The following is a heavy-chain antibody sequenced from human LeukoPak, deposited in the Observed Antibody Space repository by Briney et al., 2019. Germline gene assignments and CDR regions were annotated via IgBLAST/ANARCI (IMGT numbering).Heavy chain of an antibody. CDR3: AKDLMRDRWFGES. Sequence: GGSLRLSCAASGFTFDDYGMSWVSQAPGKGLEWVSAISGSGRNTYYADSVKGRFTISRDTSRNTLYLQMNSLRLEDTAVYYCAKDLMRDRWFGESWGQGTLVTVSS. V-gene: IGHV3-23*01. J-gene: IGHJ5*02. CDR1: GFTFDDYG. CDR2: ISGSGRNT. D-gene: IGHD3-10*01.